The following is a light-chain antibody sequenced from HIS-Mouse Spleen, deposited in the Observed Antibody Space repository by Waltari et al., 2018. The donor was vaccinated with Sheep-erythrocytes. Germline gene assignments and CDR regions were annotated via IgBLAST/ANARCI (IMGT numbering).Light chain of an antibody. Sequence: DVVMTQSPLSLPVTLGQPASISCRSSQSLVHSDGNTYLNWFQQRPGQSPRRLIYKVSNRDSGVQDRFSGSVSGTDFTLKISRVEAEDVGVYYCMQGTFGQGTKLEIK. V-gene: IGKV2-30*02. CDR1: QSLVHSDGNTY. J-gene: IGKJ2*01. CDR3: MQGT. CDR2: KVS.